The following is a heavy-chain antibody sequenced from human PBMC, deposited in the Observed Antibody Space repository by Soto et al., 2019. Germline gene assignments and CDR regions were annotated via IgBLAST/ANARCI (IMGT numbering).Heavy chain of an antibody. CDR1: GFTFGAYV. V-gene: IGHV3-30-3*01. CDR2: ISYDGNNK. Sequence: PGGSLRLSCAASGFTFGAYVMHWVRQAPGKGLEWVAHISYDGNNKYYADSVKGRFTISRDNFKNTLYLQMSSLRTDDTAVYYCARDKDWAFDYWGQGTLVTVSS. CDR3: ARDKDWAFDY. D-gene: IGHD3-9*01. J-gene: IGHJ4*02.